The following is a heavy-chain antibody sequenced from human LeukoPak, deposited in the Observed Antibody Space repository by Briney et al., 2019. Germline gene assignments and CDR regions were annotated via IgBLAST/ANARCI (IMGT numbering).Heavy chain of an antibody. J-gene: IGHJ5*02. CDR2: ISYSGGT. CDR3: ARRVIMSAAGVPDTWLDP. D-gene: IGHD2-8*01. Sequence: KPSETLSLTCTVSGGSISNYYWNWIRQPPGKGLEWVGHISYSGGTKYNPSLQSRVTISIDTSRNQFSLNLSPVTAADAAVYYCARRVIMSAAGVPDTWLDPWGQGILVTVSS. V-gene: IGHV4-59*08. CDR1: GGSISNYY.